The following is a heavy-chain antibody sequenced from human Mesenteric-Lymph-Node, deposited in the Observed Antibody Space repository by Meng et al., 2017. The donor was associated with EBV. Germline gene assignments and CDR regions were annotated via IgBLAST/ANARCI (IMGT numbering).Heavy chain of an antibody. CDR2: IYHSGST. Sequence: LYLVEPGPGLVKPSQTLSLTCAVSGGSISSGGYSWSWIRQPPGKGLEWIGYIYHSGSTYYNPSLKSRVAISVDRSKNQFSLKLSSVTASDTAVYYCARVAGSNYGSGSYYFDYWGQGTLVTVSS. J-gene: IGHJ4*02. CDR1: GGSISSGGYS. CDR3: ARVAGSNYGSGSYYFDY. V-gene: IGHV4-30-2*01. D-gene: IGHD3-10*01.